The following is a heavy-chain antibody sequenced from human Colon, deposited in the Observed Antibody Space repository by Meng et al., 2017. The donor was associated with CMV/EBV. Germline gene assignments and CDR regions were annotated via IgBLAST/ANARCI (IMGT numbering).Heavy chain of an antibody. Sequence: ASVQVSCKASGYLFTTYGISWVRQAPGHGLEWMGWISTHNGNPSYAQKFQDRVTFTTDTSTSTAHMELRSLRSDDTAVSSCARYCSCGNCYSTRWLANFFDLWGQGTLVTVSS. CDR1: GYLFTTYG. CDR3: ARYCSCGNCYSTRWLANFFDL. V-gene: IGHV1-18*01. J-gene: IGHJ4*02. CDR2: ISTHNGNP. D-gene: IGHD2-15*01.